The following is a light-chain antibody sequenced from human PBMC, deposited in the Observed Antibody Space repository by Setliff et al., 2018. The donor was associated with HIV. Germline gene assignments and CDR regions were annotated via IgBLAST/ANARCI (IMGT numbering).Light chain of an antibody. CDR2: DVN. Sequence: QSALTQPRSVSGSPGQSVTISCTGTIRDVGGYEYVSWYQHHPGKAPKLIINDVNKRPSGVPDRFSGSKSGNTASLTISGLQAEDEADYYCCSYAGSYTSLYVFGSGTKSPS. CDR3: CSYAGSYTSLYV. V-gene: IGLV2-11*01. CDR1: IRDVGGYEY. J-gene: IGLJ1*01.